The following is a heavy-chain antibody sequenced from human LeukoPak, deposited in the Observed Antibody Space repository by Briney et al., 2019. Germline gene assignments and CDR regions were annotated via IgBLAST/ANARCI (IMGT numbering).Heavy chain of an antibody. V-gene: IGHV1-8*01. CDR3: AKNLSGGGGMDV. CDR2: MNPNSGNT. CDR1: GYTFTSYD. Sequence: ASVKVSCKASGYTFTSYDINWVRQATGQGLEWMGWMNPNSGNTYYAQKFQGRVTMTRDTSIGTAHMELRSLRSEDAAVYYCAKNLSGGGGMDVWGQGTTVTVSS. D-gene: IGHD3-10*01. J-gene: IGHJ6*02.